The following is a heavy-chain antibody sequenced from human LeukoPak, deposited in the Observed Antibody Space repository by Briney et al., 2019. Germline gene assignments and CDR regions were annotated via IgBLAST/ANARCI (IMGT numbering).Heavy chain of an antibody. Sequence: SETLSLTCTVSGDSISSSSYYWGWIRQPPGKGLEWIGSFYYGGSTYYNPSLKSRVAISVETSKNQFSLKLKSVTAADTAVYYCARGGYYGSGNDFRFDPWGQGTLVTVSS. CDR2: FYYGGST. J-gene: IGHJ5*02. CDR3: ARGGYYGSGNDFRFDP. D-gene: IGHD3-10*01. CDR1: GDSISSSSYY. V-gene: IGHV4-39*07.